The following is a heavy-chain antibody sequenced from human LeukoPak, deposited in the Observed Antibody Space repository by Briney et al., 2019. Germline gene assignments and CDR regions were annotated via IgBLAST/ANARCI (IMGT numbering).Heavy chain of an antibody. CDR3: ARDRILALWSGYYTEWFDP. V-gene: IGHV1-18*01. Sequence: ASVKVSCKASGYTFTSYGISWVRQAPGQGLEWMGWISAYNGNTNYAQKLQGRVTMTTDTSTSTAYMELRSLRSDDTAVYYCARDRILALWSGYYTEWFDPWGQGTLVTVSS. J-gene: IGHJ5*02. CDR1: GYTFTSYG. CDR2: ISAYNGNT. D-gene: IGHD3-3*01.